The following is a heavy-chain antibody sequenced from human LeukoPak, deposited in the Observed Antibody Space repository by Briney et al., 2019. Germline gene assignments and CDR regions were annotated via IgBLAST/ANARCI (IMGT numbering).Heavy chain of an antibody. CDR3: ARDSVRHLDY. Sequence: PGGSLRLSCAASGFAFSTYWMHWVRQAPGKGLEWVSSITSSSTYIYYADSVRGRFTISRDNAKNSLYLQMNSLRAEDTAVYYCARDSVRHLDYWGQGTLVTVSS. V-gene: IGHV3-21*01. CDR2: ITSSSTYI. D-gene: IGHD5/OR15-5a*01. CDR1: GFAFSTYW. J-gene: IGHJ4*02.